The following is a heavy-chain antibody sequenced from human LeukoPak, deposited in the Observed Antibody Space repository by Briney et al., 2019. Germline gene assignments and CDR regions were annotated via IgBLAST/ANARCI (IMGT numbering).Heavy chain of an antibody. D-gene: IGHD3-3*01. V-gene: IGHV1-8*03. CDR3: ARGSYDFWSGPRGYFDY. CDR2: MNPNSGNT. Sequence: ASVKVSCKASGYTFTRYDINWVRQATGQGLEWMGWMNPNSGNTGYAQKFQGRVTITRNTSISTAYMELSSLRSEDTTVYYCARGSYDFWSGPRGYFDYWGQGALVTVSS. J-gene: IGHJ4*02. CDR1: GYTFTRYD.